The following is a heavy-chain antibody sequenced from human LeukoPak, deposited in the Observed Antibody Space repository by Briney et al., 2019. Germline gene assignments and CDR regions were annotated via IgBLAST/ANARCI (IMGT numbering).Heavy chain of an antibody. J-gene: IGHJ4*02. CDR1: GYTFTSYD. CDR3: ARVGYYDSSGYFDY. V-gene: IGHV1-2*02. D-gene: IGHD3-22*01. Sequence: ASVKVSCKASGYTFTSYDINWVRQAPGQGLEWMGWINPNSGGTNYAQKFQGRVTMTRDTSISTAYMELSRLRSDDTAVYYCARVGYYDSSGYFDYWGQGTLVTVSS. CDR2: INPNSGGT.